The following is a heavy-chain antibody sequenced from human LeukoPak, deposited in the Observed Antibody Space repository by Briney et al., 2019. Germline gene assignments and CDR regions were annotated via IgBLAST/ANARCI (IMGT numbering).Heavy chain of an antibody. CDR1: GYSISSGYY. V-gene: IGHV4-38-2*01. CDR3: ARADSRYRGGAFDI. Sequence: SETLSLTCAVSGYSISSGYYWGWIRQPPGKGVEWIGSIYHSGSPYYTPSLKSRVTISVDTSKNRFSLKLSSVTAADTAVYYCARADSRYRGGAFDIWGQGTMVTVSS. D-gene: IGHD6-13*01. CDR2: IYHSGSP. J-gene: IGHJ3*02.